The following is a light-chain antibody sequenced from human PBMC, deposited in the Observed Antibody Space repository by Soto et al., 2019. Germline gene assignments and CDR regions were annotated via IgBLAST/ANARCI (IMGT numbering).Light chain of an antibody. CDR3: GSYTRSNSVI. CDR2: DVN. Sequence: QSALTQPASVSGSPGRSIAISCTGTSSDIGAYAYVSWYQQHPGKIPKLIVFDVNYRPSGVSSRFSGSKSGNTASLTISGLQAEDEADYYCGSYTRSNSVIFGGGTKLTVL. J-gene: IGLJ2*01. CDR1: SSDIGAYAY. V-gene: IGLV2-14*03.